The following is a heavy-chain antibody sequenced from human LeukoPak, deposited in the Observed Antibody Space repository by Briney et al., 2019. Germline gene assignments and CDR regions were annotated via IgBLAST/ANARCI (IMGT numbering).Heavy chain of an antibody. D-gene: IGHD6-13*01. CDR3: ARAHLIAAAGYNWFDP. CDR1: GYTFSNFG. Sequence: ASVKVSCKTSGYTFSNFGINWVRQAPGQGLEWMGWINPNSGATNYAQKFQGRVTMTRDTSISTAYMELSRLRSDDTAVYYCARAHLIAAAGYNWFDPWGQGTLVTVSS. V-gene: IGHV1-2*02. J-gene: IGHJ5*02. CDR2: INPNSGAT.